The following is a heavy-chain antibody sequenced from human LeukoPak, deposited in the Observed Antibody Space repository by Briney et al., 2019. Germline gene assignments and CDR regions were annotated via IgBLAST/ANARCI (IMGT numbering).Heavy chain of an antibody. CDR3: ATSRNVWEHAFDI. CDR1: GFTFSSYS. J-gene: IGHJ3*02. CDR2: ISSSSAFI. Sequence: GGSLRLSCAASGFTFSSYSMKWVRQAPGKGLEWVSVISSSSAFIYYADSVKGRFTISRDNAKNSLYLQMNSLRAEDTAVYYCATSRNVWEHAFDIWGQGTMVTVSS. V-gene: IGHV3-21*01. D-gene: IGHD1-26*01.